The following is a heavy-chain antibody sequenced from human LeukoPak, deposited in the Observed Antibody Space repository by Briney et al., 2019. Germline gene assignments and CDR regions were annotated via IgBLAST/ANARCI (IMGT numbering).Heavy chain of an antibody. J-gene: IGHJ5*01. CDR2: IYYSEST. CDR1: GGSISSNEYQ. CDR3: ARRLRSNWNQNWFDS. D-gene: IGHD1-1*01. Sequence: SETLSLTCSISGGSISSNEYQWGWMRQSPGKGLEWFGSIYYSESTYYNPSVKSRVPISVDTSKNQFSLRLTSVTPADTAVYYCARRLRSNWNQNWFDSWGQGTLVTVSS. V-gene: IGHV4-39*01.